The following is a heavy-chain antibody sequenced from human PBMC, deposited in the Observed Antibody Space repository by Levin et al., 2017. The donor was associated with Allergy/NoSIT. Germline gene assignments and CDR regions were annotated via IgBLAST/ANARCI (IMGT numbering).Heavy chain of an antibody. CDR1: GGSFSGYY. Sequence: GSLRLSCAVYGGSFSGYYWSWIRQPPGKGLEWIGEINHSGSTNYNPSLKSRVTISVDTSKNQFSLKLSSVTAADTAVYYCARGGVLLWFRELLSTSNWFDPWGQGTLVTVSS. D-gene: IGHD3-10*01. J-gene: IGHJ5*02. CDR3: ARGGVLLWFRELLSTSNWFDP. V-gene: IGHV4-34*01. CDR2: INHSGST.